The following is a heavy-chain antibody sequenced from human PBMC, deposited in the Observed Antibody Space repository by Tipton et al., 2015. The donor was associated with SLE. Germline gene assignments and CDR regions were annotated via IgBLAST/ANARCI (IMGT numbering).Heavy chain of an antibody. Sequence: TLSLTCVVHGGSFSGYYWSGIRQPPGKGLEWIGEINHSGSSHSNPPLQSRVTISVDTSKNQFSLRMTSVTAADTAVYYCARDSHTSSWYKPFDSWGQGTLVTVSS. CDR1: GGSFSGYY. V-gene: IGHV4-34*01. J-gene: IGHJ4*02. D-gene: IGHD6-13*01. CDR2: INHSGSS. CDR3: ARDSHTSSWYKPFDS.